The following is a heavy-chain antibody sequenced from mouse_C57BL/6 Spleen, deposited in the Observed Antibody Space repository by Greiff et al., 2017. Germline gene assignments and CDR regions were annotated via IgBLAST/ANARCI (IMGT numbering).Heavy chain of an antibody. CDR2: IYPGSGST. V-gene: IGHV1-55*01. CDR1: GYTFTSYW. J-gene: IGHJ2*01. CDR3: ARKPWDYGSSFYFDY. Sequence: QVQLQQPGAELVKPGASVKMSCKASGYTFTSYWITWVKQRPGQGLEWIGDIYPGSGSTNYNEKFKSKATLTVDTSSSTAYMQLSRLTSEDSAFYYCARKPWDYGSSFYFDYWGQGTTLTVSS. D-gene: IGHD1-1*01.